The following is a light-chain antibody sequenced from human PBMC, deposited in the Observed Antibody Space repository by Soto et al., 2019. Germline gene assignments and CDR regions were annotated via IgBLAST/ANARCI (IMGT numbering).Light chain of an antibody. V-gene: IGKV3-20*01. CDR3: QQYGSSPPRT. CDR2: GAS. CDR1: QSVNRNY. Sequence: EIVLTQSPGTLSLSPGERATLSCRASQSVNRNYLAWYQQKPGQAPRLLIYGASSRATGIPDRFSGSGSGTDFTLTISRLEPEAFAVYYCQQYGSSPPRTFGQGTKVEIK. J-gene: IGKJ1*01.